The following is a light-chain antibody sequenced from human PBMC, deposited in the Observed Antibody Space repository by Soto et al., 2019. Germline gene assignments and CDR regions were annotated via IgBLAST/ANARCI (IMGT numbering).Light chain of an antibody. CDR1: QSVRSN. CDR2: GAS. J-gene: IGKJ1*01. V-gene: IGKV3-15*01. CDR3: QQYTNWPPMT. Sequence: VMTQSPATLSVSPGERATLSCRASQSVRSNLVWYQQKLGQAPRLLIYGASTRATGIPARFVGSGSGTDFTLTISSLQSEDFAVYYCQQYTNWPPMTFGQGTKVDIK.